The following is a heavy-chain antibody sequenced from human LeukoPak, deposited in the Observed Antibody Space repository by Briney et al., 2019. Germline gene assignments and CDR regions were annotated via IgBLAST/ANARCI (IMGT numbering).Heavy chain of an antibody. J-gene: IGHJ4*02. V-gene: IGHV3-74*01. CDR3: ARVVSDNYYGSGTYDY. D-gene: IGHD3-10*01. CDR1: GFTFSSYW. CDR2: INSDGSST. Sequence: GGSLRLSCAASGFTFSSYWMHWVRQAPGKGLVWVSRINSDGSSTSYADSVKGRFTISRDNAKNTLYLQTNSLRAEDTAVYYCARVVSDNYYGSGTYDYWGQGTLVTVSS.